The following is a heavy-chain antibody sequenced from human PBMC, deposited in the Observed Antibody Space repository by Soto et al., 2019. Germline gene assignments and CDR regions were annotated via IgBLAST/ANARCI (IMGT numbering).Heavy chain of an antibody. J-gene: IGHJ6*03. CDR1: GDTFTGYY. CDR3: ARESGGATATLDYYYFYMDV. Sequence: QVQRVQSGAEVKKPGASVTVSCRASGDTFTGYYMHWVRQAPGQGLEWMGWINPNSGVTKYAQKFQGWVTMTRDTSIRTVYMQLSRLRSDDTAVYYCARESGGATATLDYYYFYMDVWGTGTTVTVSS. CDR2: INPNSGVT. V-gene: IGHV1-2*04. D-gene: IGHD5-12*01.